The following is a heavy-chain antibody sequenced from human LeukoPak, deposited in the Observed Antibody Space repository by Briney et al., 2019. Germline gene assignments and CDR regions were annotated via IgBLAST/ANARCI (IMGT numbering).Heavy chain of an antibody. CDR1: GYSFTSYW. Sequence: GESLKISCKGSGYSFTSYWIGWVRQMPGKGLEWMVIIYPGDSDTRYSPSFQGQVTISADKSISTAYLQWSSLKASDTAMYYCARVGSSGYYYTYNWFDPWGQGTLVTVSS. CDR2: IYPGDSDT. CDR3: ARVGSSGYYYTYNWFDP. J-gene: IGHJ5*02. V-gene: IGHV5-51*01. D-gene: IGHD3-22*01.